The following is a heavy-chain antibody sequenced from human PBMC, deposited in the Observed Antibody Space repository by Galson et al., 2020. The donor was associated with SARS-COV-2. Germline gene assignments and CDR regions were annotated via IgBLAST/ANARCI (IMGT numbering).Heavy chain of an antibody. Sequence: GESLKISCAASGFTFSSYAMHWVHQAPGKGLEWVAVVSYDGSNKYYADSVKGRFTISRDNSKNTLYLQMNSLRAEDTAVYYCAREGILATPDAFDIWGQGTMVTVSS. CDR3: AREGILATPDAFDI. V-gene: IGHV3-30*01. D-gene: IGHD3-10*01. CDR2: VSYDGSNK. J-gene: IGHJ3*02. CDR1: GFTFSSYA.